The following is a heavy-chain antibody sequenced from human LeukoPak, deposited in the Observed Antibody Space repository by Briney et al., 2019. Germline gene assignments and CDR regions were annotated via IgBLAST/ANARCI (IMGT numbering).Heavy chain of an antibody. CDR2: ISSSSSYI. V-gene: IGHV3-21*01. CDR1: GFAFSSYS. CDR3: ARNPSPMIVVVPHY. Sequence: GGSLRLSCAASGFAFSSYSMNWVRQAPGKGLEWVSSISSSSSYIYYADSVKGRFTISRDNAKNSLYLQMNSLRAEDTAVYYCARNPSPMIVVVPHYWGQGTLVTVSS. J-gene: IGHJ4*02. D-gene: IGHD3-22*01.